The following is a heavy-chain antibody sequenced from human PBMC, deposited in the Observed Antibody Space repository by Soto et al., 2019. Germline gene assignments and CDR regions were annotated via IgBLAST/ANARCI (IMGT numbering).Heavy chain of an antibody. V-gene: IGHV3-66*01. CDR3: TSSTSWPGYFDN. D-gene: IGHD6-13*01. CDR2: IYSGGGT. Sequence: EVQLVESGGGLVQPGGSLRLSCAASGFTVSSNYMSWVRQAPGKGLEWVSVIYSGGGTYYADSVKGRFTISRDTSKNILFFQMNSLRAEDTAVYYCTSSTSWPGYFDNWGQGTLVTVSS. J-gene: IGHJ4*02. CDR1: GFTVSSNY.